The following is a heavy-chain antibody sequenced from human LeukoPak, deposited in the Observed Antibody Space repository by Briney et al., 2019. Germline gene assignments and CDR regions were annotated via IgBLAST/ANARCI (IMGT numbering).Heavy chain of an antibody. CDR2: INPNSGGT. Sequence: ASVKVSCKASGYTFTGYYMHWVRQAPGQGLEWMGWINPNSGGTNYAQKFQGRVSMTRDTSINTAYMELSRLRSDDTAVFYCAREDYSDSHFDYWGQGTLVTVSS. J-gene: IGHJ4*02. CDR1: GYTFTGYY. V-gene: IGHV1-2*02. D-gene: IGHD4-11*01. CDR3: AREDYSDSHFDY.